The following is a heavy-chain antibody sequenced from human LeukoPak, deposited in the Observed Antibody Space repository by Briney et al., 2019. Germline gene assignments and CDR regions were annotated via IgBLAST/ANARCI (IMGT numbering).Heavy chain of an antibody. J-gene: IGHJ4*02. CDR2: IKSTGEFA. D-gene: IGHD4-17*01. V-gene: IGHV3-21*01. CDR1: GFTFSSYS. Sequence: GESLRLSCAASGFTFSSYSMNWVRQAPGKGLEWVSSIKSTGEFAFYADSVKGRFIVSRDNAKNTLYLQMNSLRAEDTAVYYCAKEHGDYSGFDYWGQGTLVTVSS. CDR3: AKEHGDYSGFDY.